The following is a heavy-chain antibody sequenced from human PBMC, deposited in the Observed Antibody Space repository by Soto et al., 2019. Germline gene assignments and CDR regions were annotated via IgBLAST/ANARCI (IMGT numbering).Heavy chain of an antibody. CDR1: GDSVSTNSAA. Sequence: SQTLSLTCAVSGDSVSTNSAAWNWIRQSPSRGLEWLGRTYYRSKWYNDYAVSVKSRININADTSKNQISLQLNSVTPEDTAVYSCARAGHDYYYHGLDVWGQGTTVTVSS. D-gene: IGHD5-12*01. J-gene: IGHJ6*02. CDR2: TYYRSKWYN. CDR3: ARAGHDYYYHGLDV. V-gene: IGHV6-1*01.